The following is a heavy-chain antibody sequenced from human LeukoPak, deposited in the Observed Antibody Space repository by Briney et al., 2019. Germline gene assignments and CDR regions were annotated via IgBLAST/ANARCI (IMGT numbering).Heavy chain of an antibody. CDR2: ISSSSSYI. Sequence: GGSLRLSCAASGFTFSSYSMNWVRQAPGKGLEWVSSISSSSSYIYYADSMKGRFTISRDNAKKSLYLQMNSLRAEDTALYYCARDRGRNSFDYWGQGTLVSVSS. CDR3: ARDRGRNSFDY. CDR1: GFTFSSYS. D-gene: IGHD1-14*01. V-gene: IGHV3-21*01. J-gene: IGHJ4*02.